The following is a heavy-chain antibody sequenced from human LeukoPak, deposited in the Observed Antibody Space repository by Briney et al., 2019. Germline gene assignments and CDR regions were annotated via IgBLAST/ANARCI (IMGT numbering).Heavy chain of an antibody. CDR1: GFTFSSYG. CDR3: ARDSQRWSLENFYAMDV. D-gene: IGHD1-1*01. V-gene: IGHV3-30*03. Sequence: GRSLRLSCAASGFTFSSYGMHWVRQAPGKGLEWVAVISYDGSKTYYAASVKDRFTISRDNSKNTLYLQMNSLRTDDTAVYYCARDSQRWSLENFYAMDVWGQGTTVSVSS. CDR2: ISYDGSKT. J-gene: IGHJ6*02.